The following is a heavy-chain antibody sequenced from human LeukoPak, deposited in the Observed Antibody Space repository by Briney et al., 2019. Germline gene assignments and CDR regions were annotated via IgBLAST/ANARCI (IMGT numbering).Heavy chain of an antibody. Sequence: SETLSLTCTVSGGSISSYYWSWIRQAPGKGLEWIGYIYYSGSTNYNPSLKSRVTISVDTSKNQFSLKLSSVTAADTAVYYCARVSLVGYCTNGVCRTHWYFDLWGRGTLVTVSS. J-gene: IGHJ2*01. V-gene: IGHV4-59*01. D-gene: IGHD2-8*01. CDR1: GGSISSYY. CDR3: ARVSLVGYCTNGVCRTHWYFDL. CDR2: IYYSGST.